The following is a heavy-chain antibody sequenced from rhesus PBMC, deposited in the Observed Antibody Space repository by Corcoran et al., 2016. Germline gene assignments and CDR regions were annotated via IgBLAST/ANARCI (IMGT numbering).Heavy chain of an antibody. Sequence: QVQLQESGPGLVKPSETLSLTCAVSGGSISGYYWHWIRQPPGKGREGIGYIGGMSERPDYNPSRKRRVTISTDTSKNQFSLKLSSVTAADTAVYYCAIPNTVTTGNSLDVWGRGVLVTVSS. CDR2: IGGMSERP. CDR3: AIPNTVTTGNSLDV. J-gene: IGHJ5-2*02. D-gene: IGHD4-23*01. V-gene: IGHV4-165*02. CDR1: GGSISGYY.